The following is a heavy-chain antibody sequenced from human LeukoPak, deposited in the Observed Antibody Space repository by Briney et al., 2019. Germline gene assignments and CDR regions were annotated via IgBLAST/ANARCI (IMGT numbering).Heavy chain of an antibody. J-gene: IGHJ6*02. V-gene: IGHV1-2*02. CDR3: ARDHSSTSLPGV. CDR2: INPNSGGT. D-gene: IGHD2-2*01. Sequence: ASVKVSCKASGYTFTAYYIHWVRQAPGQGLEWMEWINPNSGGTNYAQKFQGRVTMTRDTSITTAYMELSRLRSDDTAVYYCARDHSSTSLPGVWGQGTTVTVSS. CDR1: GYTFTAYY.